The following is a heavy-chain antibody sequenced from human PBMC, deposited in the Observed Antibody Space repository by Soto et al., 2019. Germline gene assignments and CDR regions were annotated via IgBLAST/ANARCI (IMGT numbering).Heavy chain of an antibody. Sequence: QVQLVESGGGVVQPGRSLRLSCAASGFIFSTYGMHWVRQAPGKGLEWVAVIWYDGSNKYYVDSVKGRFTISRDNSKNTLCLQMNSLRDEDTAVYYCARSPSGWDNWYFDLWGRGTLVTVSS. CDR3: ARSPSGWDNWYFDL. V-gene: IGHV3-33*01. CDR2: IWYDGSNK. J-gene: IGHJ2*01. CDR1: GFIFSTYG. D-gene: IGHD6-19*01.